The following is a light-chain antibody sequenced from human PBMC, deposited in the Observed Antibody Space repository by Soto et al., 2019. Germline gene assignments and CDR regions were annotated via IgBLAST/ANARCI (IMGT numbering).Light chain of an antibody. Sequence: QPVLTQPPSVSGAPGQRVTISCTGSSSNIGAGHVVHWYQQFPGRAPNLLIYGSSNRPSGVPDRFSGSKSGTSASLAITGLHAEDEAEYYCQSYDNTRSASLFGGGTKLTVL. CDR2: GSS. V-gene: IGLV1-40*01. J-gene: IGLJ2*01. CDR1: SSNIGAGHV. CDR3: QSYDNTRSASL.